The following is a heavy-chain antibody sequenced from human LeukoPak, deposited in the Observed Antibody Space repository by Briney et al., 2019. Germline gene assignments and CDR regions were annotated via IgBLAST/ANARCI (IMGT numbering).Heavy chain of an antibody. CDR1: RGTFISYA. CDR3: ASPGRIEHGMDV. CDR2: SITIFGIA. V-gene: IGHV1-69*10. Sequence: ASVKVSCKASRGTFISYAISWVRQAPGHGREWMGGSITIFGIANYAQKFQGRVTITADKSTSTAYTELSSLRSEDTAVYYCASPGRIEHGMDVWGQGTTVTVSS. D-gene: IGHD5-18*01. J-gene: IGHJ6*02.